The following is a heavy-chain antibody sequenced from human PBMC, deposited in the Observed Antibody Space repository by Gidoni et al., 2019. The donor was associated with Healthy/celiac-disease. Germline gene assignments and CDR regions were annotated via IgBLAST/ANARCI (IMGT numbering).Heavy chain of an antibody. D-gene: IGHD2-2*01. Sequence: EVQLVESVGGVVRPGGSLRLSCAACGFTFDDYGMSWVRQAAGKGLEWVSGINWNGGSTGYADSVKGRFTSSRDNAKNYLYLQMNRLRAEDTALYHCGLVPAAAYYYYYYYMDVWGKGTTVTVSS. J-gene: IGHJ6*03. CDR3: GLVPAAAYYYYYYYMDV. V-gene: IGHV3-20*01. CDR1: GFTFDDYG. CDR2: INWNGGST.